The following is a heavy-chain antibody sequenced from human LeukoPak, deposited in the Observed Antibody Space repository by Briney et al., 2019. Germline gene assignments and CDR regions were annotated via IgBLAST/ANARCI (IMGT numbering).Heavy chain of an antibody. J-gene: IGHJ4*02. Sequence: GGSLRLSCAASGFIVSSCYMSWVRQAPGKGLEWVSIIYSSGSTYYADSVKGRFTISRDNSKNTLYLQMNSLRAEDTAVYYCARVVAAMGGIDYWGQGTLVTVSS. CDR2: IYSSGST. V-gene: IGHV3-53*01. CDR3: ARVVAAMGGIDY. CDR1: GFIVSSCY. D-gene: IGHD2-21*02.